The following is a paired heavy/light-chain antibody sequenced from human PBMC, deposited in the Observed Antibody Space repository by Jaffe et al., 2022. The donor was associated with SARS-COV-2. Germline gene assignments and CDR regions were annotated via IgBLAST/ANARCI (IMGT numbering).Light chain of an antibody. CDR1: NIGSKS. CDR2: DDS. Sequence: SYVLTQPPSVSVAPGQTARITCGGNNIGSKSVHWYQQKPGQAPVLVVYDDSDRPSGIPERFSGSNSGNTATLTISRVEAGDEADYYCQVWDSSSDHPNYVFGTGTKVTVL. V-gene: IGLV3-21*02. CDR3: QVWDSSSDHPNYV. J-gene: IGLJ1*01.
Heavy chain of an antibody. V-gene: IGHV3-48*02. Sequence: EVQLVESGGGLVQPGGSLRLSCAASGFTFSSYSMNWVRQAPGKGLEWVSYISSSSSTIYYADSVKGRFTISRDNAKNSLYLQMNSLRDEDTAVYYCARAPQHDYVWGSYRLHAFDIWGQGTMVTVSS. CDR1: GFTFSSYS. CDR3: ARAPQHDYVWGSYRLHAFDI. D-gene: IGHD3-16*02. J-gene: IGHJ3*02. CDR2: ISSSSSTI.